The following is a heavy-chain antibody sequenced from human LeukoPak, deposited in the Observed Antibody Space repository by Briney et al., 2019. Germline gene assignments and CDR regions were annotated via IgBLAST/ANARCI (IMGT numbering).Heavy chain of an antibody. J-gene: IGHJ4*02. CDR2: IYYSGST. CDR3: ARAVLAAAGTIPHFDY. V-gene: IGHV4-59*05. Sequence: PGGSLRLSCAASGFTVSSNYMSWVRQAPGKGLEWIGSIYYSGSTYYNPSLKSRVTISVDTSKNQFSLKLSSVTAADTAVYYCARAVLAAAGTIPHFDYWGQGTLVTVSS. CDR1: GFTVSSNY. D-gene: IGHD6-13*01.